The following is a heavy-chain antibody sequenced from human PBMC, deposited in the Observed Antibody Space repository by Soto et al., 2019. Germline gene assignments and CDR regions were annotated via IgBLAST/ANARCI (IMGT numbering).Heavy chain of an antibody. CDR3: ARDGVRALSAGWLDP. CDR2: SYYSGTS. D-gene: IGHD3-10*01. Sequence: PSETLSLTCTVSGGSIRVQSYYWTWIRQTPGKGLEWVGSSYYSGTSYFNPALKGRVTISVDTSKNKFSLNLSSVTAADTAVYYCARDGVRALSAGWLDPWGQGILVTVSS. CDR1: GGSIRVQSYY. V-gene: IGHV4-39*07. J-gene: IGHJ5*02.